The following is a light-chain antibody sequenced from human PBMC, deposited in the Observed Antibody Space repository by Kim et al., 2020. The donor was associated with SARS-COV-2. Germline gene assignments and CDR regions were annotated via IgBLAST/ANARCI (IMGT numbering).Light chain of an antibody. Sequence: DIQMTQSPSSLSASVGDRVTITCRASQSISSYLNWYQQKPGKAPKLLIYAASSLQSGVPSRFSGSGSGTDFTLTISNLQPEDFATYYCQQSYSTPRITFGPGTKVDIK. V-gene: IGKV1-39*01. CDR2: AAS. J-gene: IGKJ3*01. CDR1: QSISSY. CDR3: QQSYSTPRIT.